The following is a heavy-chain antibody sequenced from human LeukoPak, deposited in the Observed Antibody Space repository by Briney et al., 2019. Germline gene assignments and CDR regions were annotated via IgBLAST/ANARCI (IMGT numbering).Heavy chain of an antibody. CDR2: ISSNGGST. CDR3: ARDRIVGATPFDY. J-gene: IGHJ4*02. Sequence: GGSLRLSCAASGFTFSSYAMHWVRQAPGKGLEYVSAISSNGGSTYYANSVKGRFTISRDNSKNTLYFQMGSLRAEDMAVYYCARDRIVGATPFDYWGQGTLVTVSS. CDR1: GFTFSSYA. D-gene: IGHD1-26*01. V-gene: IGHV3-64*01.